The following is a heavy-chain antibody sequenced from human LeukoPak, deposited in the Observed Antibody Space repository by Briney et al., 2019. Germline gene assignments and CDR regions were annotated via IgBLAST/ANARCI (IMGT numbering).Heavy chain of an antibody. CDR1: GFTFTSYA. Sequence: GGPLRLSCAASGFTFTSYAMSWVRQAPGKGLEWVSHISGSGTSTYYADSVKGRFTISRDNSKNTLYLQVNSLRAEDRAVYFCAKDLYYGPISLIPYCFDSWGQGTLVTVSS. J-gene: IGHJ4*02. D-gene: IGHD4-17*01. CDR3: AKDLYYGPISLIPYCFDS. CDR2: ISGSGTST. V-gene: IGHV3-23*01.